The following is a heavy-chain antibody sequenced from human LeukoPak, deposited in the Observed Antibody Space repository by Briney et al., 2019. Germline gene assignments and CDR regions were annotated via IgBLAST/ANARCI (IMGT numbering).Heavy chain of an antibody. Sequence: PSGTLSLTCGVSGGSISGTSWWSWVRQPPGQGLEWIGEISLAGQTNYNPSLNGRVTMSLDKSSNQLSLHLTSVTAADTATYFCSRESGPSCPFGYWGQGTLVIVSS. J-gene: IGHJ4*02. V-gene: IGHV4-4*02. CDR3: SRESGPSCPFGY. CDR2: ISLAGQT. CDR1: GGSISGTSW. D-gene: IGHD1-26*01.